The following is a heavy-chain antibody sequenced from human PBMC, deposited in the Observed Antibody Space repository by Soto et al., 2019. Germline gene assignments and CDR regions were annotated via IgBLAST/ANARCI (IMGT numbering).Heavy chain of an antibody. J-gene: IGHJ4*02. D-gene: IGHD2-8*01. CDR3: ARASAYSTPWSFDN. V-gene: IGHV1-18*01. CDR2: ISGFNGNT. CDR1: GYTFTRYG. Sequence: QVQLVQSGAEVKKPGASVRVSCKTSGYTFTRYGISWVRQAPGHGLEWMGWISGFNGNTKESEKFQGRVTLTTDTAANTAHMELRGLRSDDTAVYYCARASAYSTPWSFDNWGQGTLVTVSS.